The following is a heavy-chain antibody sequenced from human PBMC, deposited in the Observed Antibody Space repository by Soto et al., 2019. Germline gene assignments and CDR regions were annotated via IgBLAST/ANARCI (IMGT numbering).Heavy chain of an antibody. D-gene: IGHD3-16*01. J-gene: IGHJ6*02. V-gene: IGHV3-66*01. CDR1: GFTVSSNY. CDR3: ARGVGADPTSYYYYYYGMDV. Sequence: PGGSLRLSCAASGFTVSSNYMSWVRQAPGKGLEWVSVIYSGGSTYYADSVKGRFTISRDNSKNTLYLQMNSLRAEDTAVYYCARGVGADPTSYYYYYYGMDVWGQGTTVTVSS. CDR2: IYSGGST.